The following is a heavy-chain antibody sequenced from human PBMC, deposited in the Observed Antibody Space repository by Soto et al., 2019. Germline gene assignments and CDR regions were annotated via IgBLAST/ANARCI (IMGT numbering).Heavy chain of an antibody. D-gene: IGHD6-13*01. Sequence: GASVKVSCKASGGTFSSYAISWVRQAPGQGLEWMGGIIPIFGTANYAQKFQGRVTITADESTSTAYMELSSLRSEDTAVYYCAKDPQQLIVYFDYWGQGTQVIVSS. CDR2: IIPIFGTA. CDR3: AKDPQQLIVYFDY. J-gene: IGHJ4*02. V-gene: IGHV1-69*13. CDR1: GGTFSSYA.